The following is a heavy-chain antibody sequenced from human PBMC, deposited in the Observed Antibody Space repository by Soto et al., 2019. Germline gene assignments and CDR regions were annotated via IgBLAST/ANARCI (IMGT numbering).Heavy chain of an antibody. D-gene: IGHD2-15*01. V-gene: IGHV3-7*01. CDR1: GFSFSSYW. CDR2: IKQDGSDT. J-gene: IGHJ6*04. Sequence: EVKVVESGGGLVQPGGSLRLSCAASGFSFSSYWMSWVRQAPGKGPEWVANIKQDGSDTYYVDSVKGRFTISRDNARNSLSLQMNSLRSEDTAVYFCARAGGSGGFMDVWGKGTTVTVSS. CDR3: ARAGGSGGFMDV.